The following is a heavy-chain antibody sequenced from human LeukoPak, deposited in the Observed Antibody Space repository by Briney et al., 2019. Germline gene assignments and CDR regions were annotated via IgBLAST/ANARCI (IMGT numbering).Heavy chain of an antibody. CDR3: AREEQHYYYGSGSYLDY. D-gene: IGHD3-10*01. J-gene: IGHJ4*02. Sequence: ASVKVSCTASGYTFTVYYMHWVRQAPGQGLEWMGWINPNSGGTNYAQKFQGWVTMTRDTSISTAYMELSRLRSDDTAVYYCAREEQHYYYGSGSYLDYWGQGTLVTVSS. V-gene: IGHV1-2*04. CDR2: INPNSGGT. CDR1: GYTFTVYY.